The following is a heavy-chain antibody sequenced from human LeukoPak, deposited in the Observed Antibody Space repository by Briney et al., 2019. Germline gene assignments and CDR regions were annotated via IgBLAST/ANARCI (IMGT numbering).Heavy chain of an antibody. V-gene: IGHV3-23*01. J-gene: IGHJ4*02. CDR3: ATRVVAGPFDY. CDR2: ISGTGDNT. Sequence: GGSLRLSCAASGFTFSGFAMSWVRRTPGKGLEWVSGISGTGDNTLYADSVKGRFTISRDNSKNTLYLQMNSLRAEDTAVYYCATRVVAGPFDYWGQGTLVTVSS. D-gene: IGHD6-19*01. CDR1: GFTFSGFA.